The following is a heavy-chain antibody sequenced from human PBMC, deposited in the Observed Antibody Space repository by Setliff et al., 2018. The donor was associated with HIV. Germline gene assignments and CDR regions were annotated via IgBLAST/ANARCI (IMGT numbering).Heavy chain of an antibody. CDR3: ARPGRSGVFDY. J-gene: IGHJ4*02. CDR2: IIPVFGTT. D-gene: IGHD1-26*01. Sequence: SVKVSCKASGGTFSSYAISWVRQAPGQGLDWMGGIIPVFGTTNYAQKFQGRVTITADESTSTAYMELSSLRSEDTAVYYCARPGRSGVFDYWGQGTLVTVSS. CDR1: GGTFSSYA. V-gene: IGHV1-69*13.